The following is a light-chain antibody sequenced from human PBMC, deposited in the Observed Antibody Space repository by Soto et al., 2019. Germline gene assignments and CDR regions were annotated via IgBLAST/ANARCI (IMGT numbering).Light chain of an antibody. CDR2: LGS. Sequence: DIVMTPSSLSLPVTPVEPASISCRSIQSLLHSNGYNYLDWYLQKPGQSPQLLIYLGSNRASGVPDRFSGSGSGTDFTLKISRVEAEDVGVYYCMQALQTPYTFGQGTKVDIK. J-gene: IGKJ2*01. CDR1: QSLLHSNGYNY. CDR3: MQALQTPYT. V-gene: IGKV2-28*01.